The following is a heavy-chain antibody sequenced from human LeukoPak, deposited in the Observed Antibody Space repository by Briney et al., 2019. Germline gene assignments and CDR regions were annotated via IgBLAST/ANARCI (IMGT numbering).Heavy chain of an antibody. V-gene: IGHV4-38-2*01. CDR1: GYSISSGHY. D-gene: IGHD3-10*01. J-gene: IGHJ5*02. Sequence: SETLSLTCAVSGYSISSGHYWGWIRQPPGKGLEWIGSIYHSGSTYYNPSLKSRVTISVDTSKNQFSLKLSPVTAADTAVYYCARGPSTLWFGELLYEINVNWFDPWGQGTLVTVSS. CDR3: ARGPSTLWFGELLYEINVNWFDP. CDR2: IYHSGST.